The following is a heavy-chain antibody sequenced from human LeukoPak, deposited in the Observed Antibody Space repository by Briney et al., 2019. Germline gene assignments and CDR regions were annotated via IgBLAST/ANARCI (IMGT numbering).Heavy chain of an antibody. J-gene: IGHJ4*02. CDR3: ARLEAYYHSSGNYYNGMLDY. CDR2: ISYSGST. D-gene: IGHD3-10*01. CDR1: GGSFSTSSYY. V-gene: IGHV4-39*01. Sequence: KTSETLSLTCTVSGGSFSTSSYYWGWIRQPPGKGLEWIGSISYSGSTYYNPSLKSRVTLSVDTSENQFSLMLSFVTAADTAVYFCARLEAYYHSSGNYYNGMLDYWGQGTLVTVSS.